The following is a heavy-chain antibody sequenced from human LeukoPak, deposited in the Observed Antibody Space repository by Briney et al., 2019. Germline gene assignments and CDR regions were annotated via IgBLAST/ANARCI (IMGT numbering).Heavy chain of an antibody. CDR2: IWYDGSNK. J-gene: IGHJ4*02. Sequence: GGSLRLSCAASGFTFSSDGMHWVRQAPGKGREWVAVIWYDGSNKYYADSVKCRFTISRDNSKDTLYLQMNSLRAEDTAVYYCARDRGAYLMGYWGQGTLVTVSS. CDR1: GFTFSSDG. V-gene: IGHV3-33*01. CDR3: ARDRGAYLMGY. D-gene: IGHD3-10*01.